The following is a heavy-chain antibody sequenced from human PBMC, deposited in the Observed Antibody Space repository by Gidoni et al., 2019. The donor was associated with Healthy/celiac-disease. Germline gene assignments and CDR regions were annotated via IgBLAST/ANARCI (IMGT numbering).Heavy chain of an antibody. Sequence: QVTLKESGPALGKPTQTLTLTCTFSGFSLSNSGMRVSWIRQPPGHALEWLARIDWDDDKFYSKSLKTRLTIAKDTSKNQVVLTMTNMDPVDTATYYCARILGGDYGNNGFDPWGQGTLVTVSS. V-gene: IGHV2-70*04. CDR1: GFSLSNSGMR. CDR2: IDWDDDK. D-gene: IGHD4-17*01. J-gene: IGHJ5*02. CDR3: ARILGGDYGNNGFDP.